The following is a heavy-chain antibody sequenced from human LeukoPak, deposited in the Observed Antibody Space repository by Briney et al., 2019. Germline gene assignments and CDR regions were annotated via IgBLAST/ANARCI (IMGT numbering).Heavy chain of an antibody. CDR3: ARSYCRGTSCYDAFDI. CDR1: GGSISSGGYY. D-gene: IGHD2-2*01. J-gene: IGHJ3*02. CDR2: IYHSGST. V-gene: IGHV4-30-2*01. Sequence: SQTLSLTCTVSGGSISSGGYYWSWIRQPPGKGLEWIGYIYHSGSTYYNPSLKSRVTISVDRSKNQFSLKLSSVTAADTAVYYCARSYCRGTSCYDAFDIWGQGTMVTVSS.